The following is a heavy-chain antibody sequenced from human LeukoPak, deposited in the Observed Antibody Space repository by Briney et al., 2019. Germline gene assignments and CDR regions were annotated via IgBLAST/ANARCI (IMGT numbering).Heavy chain of an antibody. V-gene: IGHV3-30*03. CDR3: AREGEGYYDAFDI. CDR2: ISNDGNDK. D-gene: IGHD3-16*01. Sequence: GRSLRLSCAASGFTFSNYGMHWVRQSPGEGLQWVALISNDGNDKYYADSVKGRFTISRDNSKNTLYLQMNSLRAEDTAVYYCAREGEGYYDAFDIWGQGTMVTVSS. J-gene: IGHJ3*02. CDR1: GFTFSNYG.